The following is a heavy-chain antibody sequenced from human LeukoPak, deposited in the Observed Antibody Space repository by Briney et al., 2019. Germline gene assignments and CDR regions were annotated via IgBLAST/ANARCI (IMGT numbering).Heavy chain of an antibody. CDR3: ARASYSYDINGWVPFDY. CDR1: GYSISSGHY. V-gene: IGHV4-38-2*02. CDR2: IYHSGST. J-gene: IGHJ4*02. Sequence: SETLSLTCTVSGYSISSGHYWGWIRQPPGKGLEWIGSIYHSGSTYYNPSLKSRVTISGDTSKNQFSLRLSSVTAADTAVYYCARASYSYDINGWVPFDYWGQGTLVTVSS. D-gene: IGHD3-22*01.